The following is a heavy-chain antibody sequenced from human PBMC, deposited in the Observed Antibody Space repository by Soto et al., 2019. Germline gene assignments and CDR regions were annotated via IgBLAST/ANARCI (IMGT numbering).Heavy chain of an antibody. J-gene: IGHJ4*02. V-gene: IGHV1-69*02. CDR1: GGTFSSYT. D-gene: IGHD3-16*01. CDR2: IIPILGIA. CDR3: GGGKSKPMDY. Sequence: QVQLVQSGAEVKKPGSSVKVSCKASGGTFSSYTISWVRQAPGQGLEWMGRIIPILGIANYAQKFQGRVTITADKSTTTAYMELSSLRAEDTAVYYCGGGKSKPMDYWGQGTLVTVSS.